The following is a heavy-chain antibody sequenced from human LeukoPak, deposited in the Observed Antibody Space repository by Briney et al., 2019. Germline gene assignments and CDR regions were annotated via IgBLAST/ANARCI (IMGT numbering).Heavy chain of an antibody. CDR1: GYTFTSYY. J-gene: IGHJ4*02. D-gene: IGHD3-22*01. Sequence: RASVKVSCKASGYTFTSYYMHWVRQAPGQGLEWMGRIIPILGIANYAQKFQGRVTITADKSTSTAYMELSSLRSEDTAVYYCASSDSSGYYEDYWGQGTLVTVSS. CDR3: ASSDSSGYYEDY. CDR2: IIPILGIA. V-gene: IGHV1-69*02.